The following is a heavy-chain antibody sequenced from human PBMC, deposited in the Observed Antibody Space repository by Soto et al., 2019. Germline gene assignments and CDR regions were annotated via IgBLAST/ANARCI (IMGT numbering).Heavy chain of an antibody. CDR3: ARSDGVAGNWYFDL. V-gene: IGHV3-21*01. D-gene: IGHD2-15*01. CDR2: INSASSYI. Sequence: EVHLVESGGGQVTPGGSLRLSCAASRISFSDYTINWVRQAPGKGLEWVSSINSASSYIYYADSVRGRFTISRDNGKKSLYLQMNSLRAEDAAVYYCARSDGVAGNWYFDLWGRGTLVTVSS. CDR1: RISFSDYT. J-gene: IGHJ2*01.